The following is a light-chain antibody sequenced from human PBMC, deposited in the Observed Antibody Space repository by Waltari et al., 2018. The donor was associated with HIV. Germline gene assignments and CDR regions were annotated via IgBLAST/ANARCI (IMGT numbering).Light chain of an antibody. CDR1: TRDVGGYDY. V-gene: IGLV2-14*03. CDR2: DVN. Sequence: QSALTQPASVSGAPGQSITISCTGTTRDVGGYDYVSWYQQHPGKAPKLIIYDVNHRTSGVFNRFSGSKSGNTASLTISGLQAEDEADYYCSSYTLTSTYVFGTGTKVTVL. J-gene: IGLJ1*01. CDR3: SSYTLTSTYV.